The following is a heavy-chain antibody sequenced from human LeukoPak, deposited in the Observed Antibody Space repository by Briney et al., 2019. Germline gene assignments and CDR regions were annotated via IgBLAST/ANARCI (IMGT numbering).Heavy chain of an antibody. CDR2: ISYDGSNK. V-gene: IGHV3-30-3*01. Sequence: GGSLRLSCAASGFTFSSYAMHWVRQAPGKGLEWVAVISYDGSNKHYADSVKGRFTISRDNSKNTLYLQMNSLRAEDTAVYYCARDRDEYYYYGMDVWGQGTTVTVSS. CDR1: GFTFSSYA. CDR3: ARDRDEYYYYGMDV. J-gene: IGHJ6*02. D-gene: IGHD5-24*01.